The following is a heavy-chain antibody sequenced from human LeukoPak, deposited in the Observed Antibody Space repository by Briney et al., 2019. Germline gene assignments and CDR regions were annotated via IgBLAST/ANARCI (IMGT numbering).Heavy chain of an antibody. J-gene: IGHJ4*02. CDR1: GFTFTNYN. Sequence: GASVKVSCKASGFTFTNYNLHWVRQAPGQRLEWMGIINPSGGSTNYAQNFQGRVTMTRDTSTSTVYMELSSLTSEDTAVYYCARDLTLGELSPGDYWGQGTLVTVSS. CDR2: INPSGGST. CDR3: ARDLTLGELSPGDY. D-gene: IGHD3-16*01. V-gene: IGHV1-46*01.